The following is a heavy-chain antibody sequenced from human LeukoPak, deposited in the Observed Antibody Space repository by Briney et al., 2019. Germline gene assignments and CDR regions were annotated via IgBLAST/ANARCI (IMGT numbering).Heavy chain of an antibody. J-gene: IGHJ4*02. D-gene: IGHD1-1*01. CDR1: GFTLSSYA. Sequence: GGSLRLSCAASGFTLSSYAMHWVRQAPGKGLEWVAVISYDGSNKYYADSVKGRFTISRDNSKNTLYLQMNSLRAEDTAVYYCARDAYLRGYGLTDYWGQGTLVTVSS. V-gene: IGHV3-30*04. CDR3: ARDAYLRGYGLTDY. CDR2: ISYDGSNK.